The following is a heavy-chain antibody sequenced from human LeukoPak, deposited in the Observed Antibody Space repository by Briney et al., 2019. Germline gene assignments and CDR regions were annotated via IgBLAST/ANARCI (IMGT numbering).Heavy chain of an antibody. CDR3: ARVASSGHDY. CDR1: GFTFSSYS. J-gene: IGHJ4*02. Sequence: GGSLRLSCAASGFTFSSYSMNWVRQAPGKGLEWVSYISSSSTIYYADSVKGRFTISRDNAKNSLYLQMNSLRAEDTAVYYCARVASSGHDYWGQGTLVTVSS. V-gene: IGHV3-48*01. D-gene: IGHD6-19*01. CDR2: ISSSSTI.